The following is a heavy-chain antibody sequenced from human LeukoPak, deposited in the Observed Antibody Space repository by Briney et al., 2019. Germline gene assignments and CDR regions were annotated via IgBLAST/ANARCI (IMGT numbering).Heavy chain of an antibody. D-gene: IGHD5-12*01. CDR3: ATTQEWLRVYYFDY. J-gene: IGHJ4*02. CDR2: IIPIFGTA. V-gene: IGHV1-69*05. Sequence: ASVKVSCKASGYTFTSYGISWVRQAPGQGLEWMGRIIPIFGTANYAQKFQGRVTITTDESTSTAYVELSSLRSEDTAVYYCATTQEWLRVYYFDYWGQGTLVTVSS. CDR1: GYTFTSYG.